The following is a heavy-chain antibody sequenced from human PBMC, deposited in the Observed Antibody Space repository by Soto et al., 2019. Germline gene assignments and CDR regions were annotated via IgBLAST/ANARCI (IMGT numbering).Heavy chain of an antibody. CDR1: GGSITSSSYY. Sequence: SETLSLTCNVSGGSITSSSYYWGWIRQAPGKGLEWIGTFYYTGNIYYTPSLKSRVAISVDTPKNQFFLKLRSVTAADTAVYYCARPRGYVDSSGDYFDIWGQGTLVTVSS. D-gene: IGHD3-22*01. CDR3: ARPRGYVDSSGDYFDI. CDR2: FYYTGNI. J-gene: IGHJ4*02. V-gene: IGHV4-39*01.